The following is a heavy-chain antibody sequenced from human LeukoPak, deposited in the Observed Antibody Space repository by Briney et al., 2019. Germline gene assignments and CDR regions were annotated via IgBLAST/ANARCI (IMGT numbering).Heavy chain of an antibody. CDR2: INHSGST. V-gene: IGHV4-34*01. CDR1: GGAFSGYY. Sequence: SETLSLTGAVYGGAFSGYYWSLIRQPPGKGLEWIGEINHSGSTNYNPSLKSQVTISVDTSKNQFSLKLSSVTAADTAVYYCARISELMTTVTYFDYWGQGTLVTVSS. D-gene: IGHD4-17*01. CDR3: ARISELMTTVTYFDY. J-gene: IGHJ4*02.